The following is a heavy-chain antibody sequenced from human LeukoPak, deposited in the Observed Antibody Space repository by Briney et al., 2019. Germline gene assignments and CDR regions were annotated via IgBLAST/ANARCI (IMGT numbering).Heavy chain of an antibody. CDR1: GFTFSSYV. D-gene: IGHD3-3*01. CDR2: ITGSGEST. Sequence: PGGSLRLSCAASGFTFSSYVMSWVRQAPGKGLEWVSGITGSGESTYYADSVKGRFTISRDNSKNTLYLQMNSLRAEDTAVYYCAKTSYHDFWSAPGSHHYLDVWGTGTTVTVSS. V-gene: IGHV3-23*01. CDR3: AKTSYHDFWSAPGSHHYLDV. J-gene: IGHJ6*03.